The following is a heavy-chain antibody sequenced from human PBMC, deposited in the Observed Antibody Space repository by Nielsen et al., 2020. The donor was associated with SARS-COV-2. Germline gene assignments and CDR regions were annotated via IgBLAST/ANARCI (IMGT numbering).Heavy chain of an antibody. CDR1: GGSISSGSYY. CDR2: IYYSGST. J-gene: IGHJ4*02. V-gene: IGHV4-39*01. D-gene: IGHD5-12*01. CDR3: ARHFKIRGWLRSSYFDY. Sequence: SETLSLTCTVSGGSISSGSYYWGWIRQPPGKGLEWIGSIYYSGSTYYNPSLKSRVTISVDASKNQFSLKLSSVTAADTAVYYCARHFKIRGWLRSSYFDYWGQGTLVTVSS.